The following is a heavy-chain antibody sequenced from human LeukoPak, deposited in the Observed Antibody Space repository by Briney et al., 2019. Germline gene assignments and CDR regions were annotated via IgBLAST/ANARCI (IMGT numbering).Heavy chain of an antibody. Sequence: ASVKVSCKASGYTFTGYYMHWVRQAPGQGLEWMGWINPNSGGTNYAQKFQGRVTMTRDTSISTAYMELNSLRAEDTAVYYCARRERFSVLNWGQGTLVTVSS. V-gene: IGHV1-2*02. CDR1: GYTFTGYY. J-gene: IGHJ4*02. CDR2: INPNSGGT. CDR3: ARRERFSVLN. D-gene: IGHD3-3*01.